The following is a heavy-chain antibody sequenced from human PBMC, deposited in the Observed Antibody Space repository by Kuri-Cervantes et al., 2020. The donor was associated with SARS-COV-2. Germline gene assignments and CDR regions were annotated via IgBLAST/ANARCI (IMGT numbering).Heavy chain of an antibody. CDR2: ISGSDGST. CDR3: ARVFGLYSSSAPREESH. Sequence: GESLKISCAASGFNFSSYAMSCVRQAPGKGLEWVSAISGSDGSTYYSDSVKVRFTISRNNSKNTLYLQMNILRAEDTAVYYCARVFGLYSSSAPREESHGGQGTLVTVSS. V-gene: IGHV3-23*01. D-gene: IGHD6-6*01. J-gene: IGHJ1*01. CDR1: GFNFSSYA.